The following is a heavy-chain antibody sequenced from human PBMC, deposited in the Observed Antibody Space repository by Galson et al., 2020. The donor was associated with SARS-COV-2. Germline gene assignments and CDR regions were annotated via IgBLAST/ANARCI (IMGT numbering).Heavy chain of an antibody. J-gene: IGHJ4*02. CDR3: GRVGYSSGWY. Sequence: SETLSLTCSVSGDSISTSTDYWGWIRQPPGKGLEWIGSIYHSGTTYYNPSLKSRVTISLDVSKNQFSLKLPSVTAADTAVYYCGRVGYSSGWYWSQGTLVTVSS. D-gene: IGHD6-19*01. V-gene: IGHV4-39*07. CDR1: GDSISTSTDY. CDR2: IYHSGTT.